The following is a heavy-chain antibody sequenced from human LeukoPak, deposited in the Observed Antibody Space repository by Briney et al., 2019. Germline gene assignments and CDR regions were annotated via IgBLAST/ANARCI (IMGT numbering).Heavy chain of an antibody. V-gene: IGHV3-48*02. Sequence: GGSLRLSCAASGFTFSTYSMNWVRQPPGKGLEWVSYISSSSSTIYYADSVKGRFTISRDNAKNSLYLQMNSLTDEDTAVFYCARGASRGFDYWGDGTLVSVSS. CDR1: GFTFSTYS. CDR2: ISSSSSTI. CDR3: ARGASRGFDY. D-gene: IGHD5-24*01. J-gene: IGHJ4*01.